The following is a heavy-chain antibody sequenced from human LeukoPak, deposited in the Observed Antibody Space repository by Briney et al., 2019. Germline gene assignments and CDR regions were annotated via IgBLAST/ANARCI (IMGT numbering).Heavy chain of an antibody. CDR2: ISGSGATT. CDR3: AKMTTGYYYTAFDI. J-gene: IGHJ3*02. Sequence: PGGSLRLSCAASGFTFTTYGVSWLRQAPGKGLEWVSRISGSGATTDYADSVKGRFTISRDNSKNTLFLQMNSLRAEDTAVYYCAKMTTGYYYTAFDIWGQGTMVTVSS. CDR1: GFTFTTYG. D-gene: IGHD3-22*01. V-gene: IGHV3-23*01.